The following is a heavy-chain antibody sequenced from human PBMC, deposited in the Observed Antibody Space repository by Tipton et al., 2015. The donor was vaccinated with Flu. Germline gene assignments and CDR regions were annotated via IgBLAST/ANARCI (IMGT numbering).Heavy chain of an antibody. CDR2: IYPGDSDT. V-gene: IGHV5-51*01. Sequence: QLVQSGAEVKKPGESLKISCKGSGYSFTSYWIGWVRQMPGKGLEWMGIIYPGDSDTRYSPSFQGQVTISADKSISTAYLQWGSLKASDTAMYYCARRGLAYCGGDCYDLGWFDPWGQGTLVTVSS. D-gene: IGHD2-21*02. CDR1: GYSFTSYW. J-gene: IGHJ5*02. CDR3: ARRGLAYCGGDCYDLGWFDP.